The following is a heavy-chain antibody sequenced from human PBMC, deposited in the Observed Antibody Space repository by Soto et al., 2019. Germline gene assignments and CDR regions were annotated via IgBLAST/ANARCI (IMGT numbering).Heavy chain of an antibody. Sequence: PGESLKISCKGSGYSFTSYWISWVRQMPGKGLEWMGRIDPSDSYTNYSPSFQGHATISADKSISTAYLQWSSLKASDTAMYYCARHDYDSSGYFYGMDVWGQGTTVTVSS. CDR1: GYSFTSYW. CDR3: ARHDYDSSGYFYGMDV. CDR2: IDPSDSYT. V-gene: IGHV5-10-1*01. D-gene: IGHD3-22*01. J-gene: IGHJ6*02.